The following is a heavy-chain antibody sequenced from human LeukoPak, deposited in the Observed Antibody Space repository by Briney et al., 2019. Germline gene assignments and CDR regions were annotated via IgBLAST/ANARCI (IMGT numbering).Heavy chain of an antibody. V-gene: IGHV3-48*04. CDR2: ISGSSSII. CDR1: GFTFSSYS. Sequence: GGSLRLSCAASGFTFSSYSMSWVRQAPGKGPEWVSYISGSSSIIYYADSVKGRFTISRDNAKNSLYLQMTGLRAEDTAVYYCARDQSGHIAGGTDAFEIWGQGTMVTVSS. D-gene: IGHD1-26*01. J-gene: IGHJ3*02. CDR3: ARDQSGHIAGGTDAFEI.